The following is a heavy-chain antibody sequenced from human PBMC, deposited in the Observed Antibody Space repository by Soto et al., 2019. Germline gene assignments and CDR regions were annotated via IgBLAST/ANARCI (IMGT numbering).Heavy chain of an antibody. D-gene: IGHD2-2*03. CDR3: ARLGYCSSTSCYEDYYYYGMDV. CDR1: GGYICSSSYY. J-gene: IGHJ6*02. Sequence: SETLSLTCTVSGGYICSSSYYWGWIRQPPGKGLEWIGSIYYSGSTYYNPSLKSRVTISVDTSKNQFSLKLSSVTAADTAVYYCARLGYCSSTSCYEDYYYYGMDVWGQGTTVTVSS. CDR2: IYYSGST. V-gene: IGHV4-39*01.